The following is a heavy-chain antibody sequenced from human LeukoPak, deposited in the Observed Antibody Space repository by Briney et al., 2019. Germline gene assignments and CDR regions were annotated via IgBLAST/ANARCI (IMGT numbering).Heavy chain of an antibody. J-gene: IGHJ4*02. V-gene: IGHV5-51*01. CDR3: ARAGFLDSNYYFDY. Sequence: GESLKISCKGSGYIFTDYWIGWVRQMPGKGLEWMGVINSADSDSRYSPSFQGQVTISAGKSISTAYLQWSSLKASDTAMYYCARAGFLDSNYYFDYWGQGTLVTVSS. CDR2: INSADSDS. D-gene: IGHD3/OR15-3a*01. CDR1: GYIFTDYW.